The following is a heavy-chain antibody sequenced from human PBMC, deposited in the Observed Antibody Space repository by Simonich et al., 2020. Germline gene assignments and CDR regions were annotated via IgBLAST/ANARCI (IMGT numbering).Heavy chain of an antibody. D-gene: IGHD3-3*01. CDR2: IRSSRRSI. CDR3: ARKRFLEWFFDY. CDR1: GFTFSSYS. V-gene: IGHV3-21*01. J-gene: IGHJ4*02. Sequence: EVQLVESGGGLVKPGGSLRLSCAASGFTFSSYSMNWVRQAPGKGRDGGSSIRSSRRSIYYANSMKGRFTTSRDNAKNSLYLQMNSLRAEDTAVYYCARKRFLEWFFDYWGQGTLVTVSS.